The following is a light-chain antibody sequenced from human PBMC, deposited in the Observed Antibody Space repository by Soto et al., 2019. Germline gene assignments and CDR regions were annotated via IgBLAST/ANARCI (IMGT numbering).Light chain of an antibody. Sequence: DLPMTQSPSTLSASVGDRVTITCRASQSISSWLAWYQQKPGKAPKLLIYKASSLESGVPSNFSGSGSGTEFTLTISSLQPDDFATYYCQQYDSYPWTFGQGTKVEIK. CDR2: KAS. J-gene: IGKJ1*01. V-gene: IGKV1-5*03. CDR1: QSISSW. CDR3: QQYDSYPWT.